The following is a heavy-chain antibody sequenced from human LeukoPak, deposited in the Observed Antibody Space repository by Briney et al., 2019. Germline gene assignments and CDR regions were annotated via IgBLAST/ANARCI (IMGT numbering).Heavy chain of an antibody. D-gene: IGHD3-10*01. CDR1: GFTASSNY. J-gene: IGHJ4*02. Sequence: PGGSLRLSCAASGFTASSNYMSWVRQAPGKGLEGGAIIYSGGSTYYADSVRGRFTISRDSSKNTVCLQMNSLRAEDTAVYYCASGGMGARKYYSDPFHYWGQGTLVTVSS. CDR3: ASGGMGARKYYSDPFHY. V-gene: IGHV3-53*01. CDR2: IYSGGST.